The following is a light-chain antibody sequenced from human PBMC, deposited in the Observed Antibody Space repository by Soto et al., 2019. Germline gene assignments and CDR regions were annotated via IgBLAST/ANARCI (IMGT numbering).Light chain of an antibody. J-gene: IGKJ1*01. CDR2: TAS. V-gene: IGKV3-11*01. CDR1: QSISIY. Sequence: EIVLTQSPATLSLSPGESATLSCRASQSISIYLAWYQQKPGQAPRLVIYTASSRATGIPARFSGSGSGTDFTLTISSLEPEDFAVYYCQQRSTWPPWTFGQGTKVEIK. CDR3: QQRSTWPPWT.